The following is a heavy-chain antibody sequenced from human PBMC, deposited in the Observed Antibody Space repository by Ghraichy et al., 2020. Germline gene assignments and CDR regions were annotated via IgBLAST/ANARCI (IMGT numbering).Heavy chain of an antibody. J-gene: IGHJ6*03. V-gene: IGHV3-43*01. CDR2: ISWDGGST. D-gene: IGHD3-22*01. Sequence: GGSLRLSCAASGFTFDDYTMHWVRQAPGKGLEWVSLISWDGGSTYYADSVKGRFTISRDNSKNSLYLQMNSLRTEDTALYYCAKGPHSSWNYYMDAWGKGTTVTVSS. CDR3: AKGPHSSWNYYMDA. CDR1: GFTFDDYT.